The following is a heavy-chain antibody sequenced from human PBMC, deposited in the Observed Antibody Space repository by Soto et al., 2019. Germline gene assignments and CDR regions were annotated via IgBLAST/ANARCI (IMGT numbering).Heavy chain of an antibody. CDR2: IKPDGSEE. D-gene: IGHD3-3*01. Sequence: GGSLRLSCAASGFSFSNYWMTWVRQAPERGLERLANIKPDGSEEYYLDSVKGRFTISRDNAKNSLYLQVNNLRAEDTAVYYCARDDGSRSTDYWGQGTLVTVSS. J-gene: IGHJ4*02. CDR1: GFSFSNYW. V-gene: IGHV3-7*01. CDR3: ARDDGSRSTDY.